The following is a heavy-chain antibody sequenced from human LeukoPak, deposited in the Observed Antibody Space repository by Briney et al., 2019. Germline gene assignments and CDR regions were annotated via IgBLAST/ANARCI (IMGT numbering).Heavy chain of an antibody. Sequence: PGASVKVSCKASGYTFTSYYLHWVRQAPGQGLEWMGIINPSGGSTSYAQKFQDRVTMTRDTSTNTVYMELSSLRSEDTAVYFCARDVVRGVIRGFFDPWGQGTLVTVSS. D-gene: IGHD3-10*01. J-gene: IGHJ5*02. V-gene: IGHV1-46*01. CDR2: INPSGGST. CDR1: GYTFTSYY. CDR3: ARDVVRGVIRGFFDP.